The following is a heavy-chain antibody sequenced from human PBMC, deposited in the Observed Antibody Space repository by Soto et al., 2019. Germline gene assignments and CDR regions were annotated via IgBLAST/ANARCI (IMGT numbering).Heavy chain of an antibody. Sequence: QVHLVQSGAEVKKPGASVKVSCKGSGYIFTTYGITWVRQAPGQGLEWMGWISAHNGNTNYAQKLQGRGTVTRYTSTSTAYMELRNLRSDDTAVYYCARGRYGDYWGQGALVTVSS. CDR2: ISAHNGNT. D-gene: IGHD1-1*01. J-gene: IGHJ4*02. CDR1: GYIFTTYG. V-gene: IGHV1-18*01. CDR3: ARGRYGDY.